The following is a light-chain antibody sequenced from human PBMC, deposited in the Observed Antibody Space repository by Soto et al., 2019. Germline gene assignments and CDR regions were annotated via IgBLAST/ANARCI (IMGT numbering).Light chain of an antibody. J-gene: IGKJ5*01. CDR3: QRYGSSPLIT. Sequence: EIVMTQSPGTLSVSTGQGATLSCRASHSVDSNLAWYQQKPGQAPRLLIYGTSSRATGIPDRFSGSGSGTDFSLTISRLEPEDFAVYFCQRYGSSPLITFGQGTRLEIK. CDR2: GTS. V-gene: IGKV3-20*01. CDR1: HSVDSN.